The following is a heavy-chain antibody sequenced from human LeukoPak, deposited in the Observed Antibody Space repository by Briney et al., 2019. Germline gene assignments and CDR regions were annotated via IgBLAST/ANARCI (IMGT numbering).Heavy chain of an antibody. CDR2: IYYSGST. J-gene: IGHJ4*02. Sequence: PSETLSLTCTVSGGSISSSSYYWGWIRQPPGKGLEWIGSIYYSGSTYYNPSLKSRVTISVDTSKNQFSLKLSSVTAADTAVYYCARGSGYSSWDYWGQGTLVTVSS. CDR1: GGSISSSSYY. V-gene: IGHV4-39*01. CDR3: ARGSGYSSWDY. D-gene: IGHD6-6*01.